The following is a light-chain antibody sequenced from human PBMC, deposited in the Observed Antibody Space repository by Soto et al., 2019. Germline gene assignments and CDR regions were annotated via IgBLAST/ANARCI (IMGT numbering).Light chain of an antibody. CDR1: GSDVGGYNY. CDR3: CSYAGSYTYV. Sequence: QSALTQPRSVSGSPGQSVTISCTGTGSDVGGYNYVSWYQQHPAKAPKLMIYDVSKRPSGVPDRFSGSKSGNTASLTISGLQAEDEADYYCCSYAGSYTYVFETGTKLTVL. CDR2: DVS. J-gene: IGLJ1*01. V-gene: IGLV2-11*01.